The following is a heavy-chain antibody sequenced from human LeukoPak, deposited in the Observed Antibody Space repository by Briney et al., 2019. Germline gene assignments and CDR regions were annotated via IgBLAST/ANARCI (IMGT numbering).Heavy chain of an antibody. D-gene: IGHD6-13*01. CDR3: ARHGPSSGIATSYFDY. CDR2: IYPGASNP. V-gene: IGHV5-51*01. Sequence: GESLKISCKGSGYSFISWWIAWVRQTPGKGLEWMGIIYPGASNPRYSPSFQGQITISADKSISTAYLQWSALKASDTAMYYCARHGPSSGIATSYFDYWGQGTLVTVSS. CDR1: GYSFISWW. J-gene: IGHJ4*02.